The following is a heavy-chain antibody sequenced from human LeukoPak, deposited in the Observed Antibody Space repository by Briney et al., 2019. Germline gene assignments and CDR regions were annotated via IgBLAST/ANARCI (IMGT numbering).Heavy chain of an antibody. D-gene: IGHD3-10*01. CDR1: GFSFSSYG. V-gene: IGHV3-33*01. Sequence: QAGGSLRLSCAASGFSFSSYGMHWVRQAPGKGLEWVAVIWYDGNNKYYADSVKGRFTISRDNSKNTLHLQMNSLRAEDTALYYCARDRYYGSENYYYYYHMDVWGTGTTVTVSS. CDR3: ARDRYYGSENYYYYYHMDV. J-gene: IGHJ6*03. CDR2: IWYDGNNK.